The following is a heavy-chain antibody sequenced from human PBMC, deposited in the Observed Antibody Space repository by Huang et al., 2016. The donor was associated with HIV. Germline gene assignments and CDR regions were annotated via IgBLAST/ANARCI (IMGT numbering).Heavy chain of an antibody. Sequence: QVQLVESGGGVVQPGGSLRLSCAASGFTFSSFGMHWVRQAPGKGREWVAFILYDGSNKYYAESVKGRFTISRDNSRTMVFLQMNSLRAEDTAVYYCAKWDTLGFYEGFFDHWGQGTLVTVSS. CDR1: GFTFSSFG. CDR2: ILYDGSNK. D-gene: IGHD5-12*01. V-gene: IGHV3-30*02. J-gene: IGHJ4*02. CDR3: AKWDTLGFYEGFFDH.